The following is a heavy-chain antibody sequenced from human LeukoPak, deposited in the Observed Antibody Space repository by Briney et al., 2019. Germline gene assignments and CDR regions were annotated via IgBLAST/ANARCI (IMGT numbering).Heavy chain of an antibody. CDR3: ARGRKATHYYYYGMDV. Sequence: PSETLSLTCAVYGGSFSGYYWSWIRQPPGKGLEWIGEINHSGSTNYNPSLKSRVTISVDTSKNQFSLKLSSVTAADTAVYYCARGRKATHYYYYGMDVWGQGTTVTVSS. V-gene: IGHV4-34*01. CDR2: INHSGST. CDR1: GGSFSGYY. J-gene: IGHJ6*02.